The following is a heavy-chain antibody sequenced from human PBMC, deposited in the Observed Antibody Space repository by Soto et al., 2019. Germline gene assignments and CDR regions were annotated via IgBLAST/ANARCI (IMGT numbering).Heavy chain of an antibody. V-gene: IGHV3-23*01. J-gene: IGHJ4*02. CDR2: IRGGGGRT. Sequence: EVQLLESGGDLVQPGGSLRLSCAASGFTFSNYAMSWVRQAPGKGLEWVSLIRGGGGRTNYADSVKGRFTVSKDNSYNILLLQMSSLTADYTAVYYCVNDFGLGYDCTHEWGQGTLVTVSS. D-gene: IGHD5-12*01. CDR1: GFTFSNYA. CDR3: VNDFGLGYDCTHE.